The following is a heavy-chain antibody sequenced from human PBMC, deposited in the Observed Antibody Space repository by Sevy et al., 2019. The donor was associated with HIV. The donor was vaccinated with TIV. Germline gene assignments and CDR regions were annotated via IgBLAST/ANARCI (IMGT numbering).Heavy chain of an antibody. Sequence: SETLSLTCTVSGGSINSVGYFWSWIRQHPGKGLEWIGYIYYSGSTYYNPSLKSRITISLDKSKNQFSLKLSSVTAADTAVSYCARAWTTDEGFDPWGPGTLVTVSS. J-gene: IGHJ5*02. CDR2: IYYSGST. D-gene: IGHD4-17*01. CDR1: GGSINSVGYF. CDR3: ARAWTTDEGFDP. V-gene: IGHV4-31*03.